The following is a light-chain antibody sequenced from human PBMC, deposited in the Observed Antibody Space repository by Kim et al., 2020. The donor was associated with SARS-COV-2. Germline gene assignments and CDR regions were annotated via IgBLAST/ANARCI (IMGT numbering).Light chain of an antibody. J-gene: IGLJ3*02. Sequence: VSPGQTASITCSGDKLGDKYACWYQQKPGQSPVLVINQDSKRPSGIPERFSGSNSGNTATLTISGTQAMDEADYYCQAWDSSTAWVFGGGTKLTVL. CDR2: QDS. V-gene: IGLV3-1*01. CDR1: KLGDKY. CDR3: QAWDSSTAWV.